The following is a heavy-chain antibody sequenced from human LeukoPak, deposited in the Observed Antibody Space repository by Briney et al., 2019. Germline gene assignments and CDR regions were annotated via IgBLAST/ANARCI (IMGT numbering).Heavy chain of an antibody. Sequence: ASVKVSCKASGGTFSSYEISWVRQAPGQGLEWMGGIIPMFDTANYAQKSQDRVTITADESTSTAYMELSSLRSEDTAVYYCAKERGTTGTPHADALDIWGQGTMVTVSS. CDR1: GGTFSSYE. J-gene: IGHJ3*02. V-gene: IGHV1-69*13. CDR2: IIPMFDTA. CDR3: AKERGTTGTPHADALDI. D-gene: IGHD1-1*01.